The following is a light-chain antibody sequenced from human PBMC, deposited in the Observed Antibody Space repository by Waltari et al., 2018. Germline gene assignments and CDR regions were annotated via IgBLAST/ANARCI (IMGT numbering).Light chain of an antibody. CDR3: QQSHSAPLA. CDR2: AAS. Sequence: DIQMTQSPSSLSASVGDRVTITCRASRAISNYVNWYQQRPGLAPKLLIYAASTLQVGVPTRFTGSGSGTDFTRTISSLQIEDFATYYCQQSHSAPLAFGGGTRLEI. J-gene: IGKJ4*01. CDR1: RAISNY. V-gene: IGKV1-39*01.